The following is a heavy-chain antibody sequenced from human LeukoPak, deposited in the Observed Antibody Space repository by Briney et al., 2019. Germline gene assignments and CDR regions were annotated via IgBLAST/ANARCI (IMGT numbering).Heavy chain of an antibody. CDR2: IYYSGST. J-gene: IGHJ1*01. V-gene: IGHV4-59*08. D-gene: IGHD6-13*01. Sequence: SETPSLTCTVSGGSTSRYYWSWIRQPPGESLEWIGYIYYSGSTTYNPSLKSRVSISIDTSKNQFSLNLSSVTAADTAVYYCARLPGIAAVWGQGTLVIVSS. CDR3: ARLPGIAAV. CDR1: GGSTSRYY.